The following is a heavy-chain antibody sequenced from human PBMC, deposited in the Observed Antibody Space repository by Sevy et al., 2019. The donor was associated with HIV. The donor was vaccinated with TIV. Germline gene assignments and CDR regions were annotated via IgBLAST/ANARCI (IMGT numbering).Heavy chain of an antibody. CDR1: GFTFSSYW. CDR2: INTDGSNT. J-gene: IGHJ5*02. D-gene: IGHD2-21*01. Sequence: GGSLRLSCAASGFTFSSYWMHWVRQAPGKGLVWVSLINTDGSNTIYADSVKGRFTTSRDSAKNTLYLQMSSLRAEDTAVYYCGRDPCDCVIYARNLFDPWGQGTLVTVSS. CDR3: GRDPCDCVIYARNLFDP. V-gene: IGHV3-74*01.